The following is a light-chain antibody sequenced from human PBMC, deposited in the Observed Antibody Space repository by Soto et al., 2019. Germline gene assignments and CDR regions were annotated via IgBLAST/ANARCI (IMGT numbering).Light chain of an antibody. CDR1: ESIGNY. J-gene: IGKJ4*01. CDR3: QWRSDWPPRLT. V-gene: IGKV3-11*01. Sequence: EVVLTQSPATLSLSPGERATLSCRASESIGNYLAWYQQKLGQAPKLLIYDASHRAIGIPGRFSGDGSGTDLTLTISSLEPEDFAVYYCQWRSDWPPRLTFRGGTKVEIK. CDR2: DAS.